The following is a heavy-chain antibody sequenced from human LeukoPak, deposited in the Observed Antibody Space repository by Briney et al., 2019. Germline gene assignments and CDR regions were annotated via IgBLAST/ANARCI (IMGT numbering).Heavy chain of an antibody. CDR3: ARGFPPRRNYDSRGYYSYYFDY. D-gene: IGHD3-22*01. V-gene: IGHV1-18*01. Sequence: ASVKVSCKASGYTFTDYGIIWVRQAPGQGLEWMGWISAYNGHTNYAQHLQGRVTMTTDTSTSTAYMELGSLRSDDTALYYCARGFPPRRNYDSRGYYSYYFDYWGQGTLVTVSS. J-gene: IGHJ4*02. CDR2: ISAYNGHT. CDR1: GYTFTDYG.